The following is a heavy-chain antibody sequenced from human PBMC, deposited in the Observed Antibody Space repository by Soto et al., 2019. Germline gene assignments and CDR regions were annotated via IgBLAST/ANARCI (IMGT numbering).Heavy chain of an antibody. CDR3: ARGRACSSTSCYIEATASPYWYFDL. V-gene: IGHV4-34*01. J-gene: IGHJ2*01. CDR2: INHSGST. Sequence: SETLSLTCAVYGGSFSGYYWSWIRQPPGKGLEWIGEINHSGSTNYNPSLKSRVTISVDTSKNQFSLKLSSVTAADTAVYYCARGRACSSTSCYIEATASPYWYFDLWGRCPLVT. D-gene: IGHD2-2*02. CDR1: GGSFSGYY.